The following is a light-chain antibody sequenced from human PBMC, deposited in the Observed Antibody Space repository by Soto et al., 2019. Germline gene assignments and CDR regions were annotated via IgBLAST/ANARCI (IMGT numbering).Light chain of an antibody. J-gene: IGKJ5*01. CDR3: QQRTNWPRFT. Sequence: IVLTQSPATLSLSPWDRATLSCRASQSLSTYLAWYQQRPGQAPRLLIYNASNRAPGIPARFSGTGSGTDFTLTITSLEPEDFAFYYCQQRTNWPRFTFGQGTRLEIK. CDR1: QSLSTY. V-gene: IGKV3-11*01. CDR2: NAS.